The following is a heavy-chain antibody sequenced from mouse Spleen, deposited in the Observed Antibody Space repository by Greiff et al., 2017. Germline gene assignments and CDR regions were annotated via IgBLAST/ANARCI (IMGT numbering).Heavy chain of an antibody. V-gene: IGHV14-2*01. CDR3: ARADYYFGLDY. Sequence: VQLQQSGAELVKPGASVKLSCTASGFTITNYYMHWVQQRPEQGLEWIGRIDPEDGTTKYAPNFQGQATITADTSSNTSYLQLSSLTSEDTAVYYCARADYYFGLDYWGQGTSVTVSS. D-gene: IGHD2-4*01. CDR1: GFTITNYY. J-gene: IGHJ4*01. CDR2: IDPEDGTT.